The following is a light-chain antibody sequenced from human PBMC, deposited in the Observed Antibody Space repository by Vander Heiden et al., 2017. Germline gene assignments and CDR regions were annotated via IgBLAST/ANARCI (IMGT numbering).Light chain of an antibody. V-gene: IGLV4-69*01. CDR2: LNSDGSH. CDR3: QTWGTGIQV. J-gene: IGLJ3*02. CDR1: SGHSNYA. Sequence: QLVLTQSPSASASLGASVKLTCTLSSGHSNYAIAWHQQQPEKGPRYVVKLNSDGSHSKGDGIPDRFSGSSSGAERYLTISSLQSEDEADYYCQTWGTGIQVFGGGTKLTVL.